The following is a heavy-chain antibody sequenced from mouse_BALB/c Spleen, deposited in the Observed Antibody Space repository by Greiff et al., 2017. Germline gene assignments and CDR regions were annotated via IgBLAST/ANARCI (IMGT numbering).Heavy chain of an antibody. V-gene: IGHV3-2*02. CDR2: ISYSGST. CDR3: SYLLLREGAMDY. D-gene: IGHD1-1*01. Sequence: EVKLMESGPGLVKPSQSLSLTCTVTGYTITSDYAWNWIRQFPGNKLEWMGYISYSGSTSYNPSLKSRISITRDTSKNQFFLQLNSVTTEDTATYYCSYLLLREGAMDYWGQGTSVTVSS. J-gene: IGHJ4*01. CDR1: GYTITSDYA.